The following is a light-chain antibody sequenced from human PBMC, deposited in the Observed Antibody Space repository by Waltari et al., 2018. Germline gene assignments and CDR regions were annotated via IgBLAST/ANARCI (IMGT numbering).Light chain of an antibody. Sequence: EIVMTQSPGTLSVSPGERATLSCRASQSVDSRVAWYQQRPGQAPILLIYGASTRATGVPARFSGSGSVTEFTLTISGLRPEDVAIYYCQQYNDWPPLTFGGGSKVEIK. CDR3: QQYNDWPPLT. V-gene: IGKV3-15*01. CDR2: GAS. CDR1: QSVDSR. J-gene: IGKJ4*01.